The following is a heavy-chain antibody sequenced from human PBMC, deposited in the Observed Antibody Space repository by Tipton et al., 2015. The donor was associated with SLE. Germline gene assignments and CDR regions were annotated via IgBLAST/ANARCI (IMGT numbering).Heavy chain of an antibody. V-gene: IGHV4-38-2*01. Sequence: TLSLTCAVYGGSFSGYYWGWIRQPPGKGLEWIGSIYHSGSTYYNPSLKSRVTISVDTSKNQFSLKLSSVTAADTAVYYCAILIPAADAFDIWGQGTMVTVSS. J-gene: IGHJ3*02. CDR3: AILIPAADAFDI. CDR2: IYHSGST. CDR1: GGSFSGYY. D-gene: IGHD6-13*01.